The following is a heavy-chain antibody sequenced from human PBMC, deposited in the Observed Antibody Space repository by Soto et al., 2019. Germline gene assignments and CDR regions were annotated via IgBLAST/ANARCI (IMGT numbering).Heavy chain of an antibody. V-gene: IGHV6-1*01. Sequence: SQTLSLTCAISGDSVSDNSAAWNWIRQSPSRGLEWLGRTYYRSKWYNDYAVSVKSRITVTPDTSKNQFSLHLNSVTPEDTAVYYCARYFPYYVSSDSYLVFWGQGSLVTGSS. CDR3: ARYFPYYVSSDSYLVF. D-gene: IGHD3-16*01. CDR2: TYYRSKWYN. CDR1: GDSVSDNSAA. J-gene: IGHJ4*02.